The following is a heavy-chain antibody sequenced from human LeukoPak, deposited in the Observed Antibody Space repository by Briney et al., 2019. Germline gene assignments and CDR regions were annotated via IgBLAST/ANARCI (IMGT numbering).Heavy chain of an antibody. J-gene: IGHJ3*02. CDR1: GYTFTSYG. D-gene: IGHD3-22*01. Sequence: GASVKVSCKASGYTFTSYGTSWVRQAPGQGLEWMGWISAYNGNTNYAQKLQGRVTMTTDTSTSTAYMELRSLRSDDTAVYYCARDKGNYYDSSGYYPDAFDIWGQGTMVTVSS. CDR3: ARDKGNYYDSSGYYPDAFDI. CDR2: ISAYNGNT. V-gene: IGHV1-18*01.